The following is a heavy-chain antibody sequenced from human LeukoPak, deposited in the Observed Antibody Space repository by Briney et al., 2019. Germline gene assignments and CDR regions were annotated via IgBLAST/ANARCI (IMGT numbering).Heavy chain of an antibody. CDR1: GGSFSGYY. D-gene: IGHD6-19*01. V-gene: IGHV4-34*01. Sequence: SETLSLTCAVYGGSFSGYYWSWIRQPPGNGLEWIGEINHSGSTNYNPSLKSRVTISVDTSKNQFSLKLSSVTAADTAVYYCARGPYSSGWYSGNGKTLDYWGQGTLVTVSS. J-gene: IGHJ4*02. CDR3: ARGPYSSGWYSGNGKTLDY. CDR2: INHSGST.